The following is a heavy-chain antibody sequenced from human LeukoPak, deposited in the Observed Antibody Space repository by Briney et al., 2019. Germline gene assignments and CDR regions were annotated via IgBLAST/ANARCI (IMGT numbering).Heavy chain of an antibody. CDR1: GFTFSSYS. V-gene: IGHV3-48*04. Sequence: GGSLRLSCAASGFTFSSYSMNWVRQAPGKGLEWVSYISSSSSTIYYADSVKGRFTISRDNAKNSLYLQMNSLRAEDTAVYYCARAKFGFVYSSSSFGEFDYWGQGTLVTVSS. D-gene: IGHD6-6*01. J-gene: IGHJ4*02. CDR3: ARAKFGFVYSSSSFGEFDY. CDR2: ISSSSSTI.